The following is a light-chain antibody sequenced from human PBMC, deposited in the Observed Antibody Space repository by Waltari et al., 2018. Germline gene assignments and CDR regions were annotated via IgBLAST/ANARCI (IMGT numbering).Light chain of an antibody. CDR1: ESIRNF. V-gene: IGKV1-39*01. CDR3: QQGSSAQSVT. J-gene: IGKJ4*01. CDR2: AAS. Sequence: DIQMTQSPSSLSASVGDRVTITCRASESIRNFLNWYQQKPGRAPTLLIYAASNLHSGAPSRFSGSGSGTLFTLTISSLQPEDFAIYYCQQGSSAQSVTFGGGTKVEVK.